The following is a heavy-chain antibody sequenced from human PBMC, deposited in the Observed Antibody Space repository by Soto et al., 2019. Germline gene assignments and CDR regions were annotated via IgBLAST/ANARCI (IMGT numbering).Heavy chain of an antibody. J-gene: IGHJ5*02. CDR2: ISGSSDNT. CDR1: GFTFSDYY. D-gene: IGHD3-22*01. Sequence: DWTGGSLRLSCAASGFTFSDYYMSWIRQAPGKGLEWLSYISGSSDNTNYADSVKGRFTISRDNAKKSLYLEMNSLRAEDTAVYYCATITMMTWGQGTLVTVSS. CDR3: ATITMMT. V-gene: IGHV3-11*06.